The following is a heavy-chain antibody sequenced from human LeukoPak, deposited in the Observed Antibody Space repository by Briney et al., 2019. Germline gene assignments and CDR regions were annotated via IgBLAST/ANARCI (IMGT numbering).Heavy chain of an antibody. CDR3: ARAGWGYYDSSGYPHYYYYYMDV. Sequence: ASVKVSCKASGYTFTGYYLHWVRQAPGQGFQWMGWINPNSGGTNYAQKLQGRVTMTTDTSTSTAYMELRSLRSDDTAVYYCARAGWGYYDSSGYPHYYYYYMDVWGKGTTVTVSS. CDR2: INPNSGGT. D-gene: IGHD3-22*01. V-gene: IGHV1-2*02. J-gene: IGHJ6*03. CDR1: GYTFTGYY.